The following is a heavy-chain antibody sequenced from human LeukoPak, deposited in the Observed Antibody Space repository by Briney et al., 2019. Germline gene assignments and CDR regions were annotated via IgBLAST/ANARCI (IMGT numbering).Heavy chain of an antibody. CDR3: ARSDYGMDV. J-gene: IGHJ6*02. CDR2: IYTSGST. Sequence: SQTLSLTCTVSGGSISSGSYYWSWIRQPAGKGLEWIGRIYTSGSTNYNPSLKSRVTISVDPSKNQFSLKLSSVTAADTAVYYCARSDYGMDVWGQGTTVTVSS. CDR1: GGSISSGSYY. V-gene: IGHV4-61*02.